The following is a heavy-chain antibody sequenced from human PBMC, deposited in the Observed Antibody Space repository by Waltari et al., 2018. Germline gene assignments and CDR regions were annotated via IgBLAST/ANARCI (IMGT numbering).Heavy chain of an antibody. Sequence: QVQLQESGPGLVKPSQTLSLTCTVSGGSISSGDYYWSWIRQPPGKGLEWIGYIYYSGSTYYNPSLKSRVTISVDTSKNQFSLKLSSVTAADTAVYYCARGGVRFLEWSWKWAWFDPWGQGTLVIVSS. CDR3: ARGGVRFLEWSWKWAWFDP. CDR2: IYYSGST. D-gene: IGHD3-3*01. CDR1: GGSISSGDYY. V-gene: IGHV4-30-4*08. J-gene: IGHJ5*02.